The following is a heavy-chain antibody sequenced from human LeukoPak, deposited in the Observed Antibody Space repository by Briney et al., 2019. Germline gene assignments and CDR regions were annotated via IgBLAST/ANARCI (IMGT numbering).Heavy chain of an antibody. Sequence: SETLSLTCTVSGGSISSGGYYWSWIRQPAGKGLEWIGRIYTSGSTNYNPSLKSRVTISVDTSKNQFSLKLSSVTAADTAVYYCARGSSSWYSSRIDYWGQGTLVTVSS. V-gene: IGHV4-61*02. D-gene: IGHD2-2*01. CDR2: IYTSGST. J-gene: IGHJ4*01. CDR3: ARGSSSWYSSRIDY. CDR1: GGSISSGGYY.